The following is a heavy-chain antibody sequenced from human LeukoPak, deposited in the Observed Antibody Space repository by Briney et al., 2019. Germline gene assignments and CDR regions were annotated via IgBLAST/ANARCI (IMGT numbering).Heavy chain of an antibody. J-gene: IGHJ4*02. D-gene: IGHD3-16*02. Sequence: PGGSLRLSCAASGFTFSDCYMSWIRQAPGKGLEWVSYISSSGSTIYYADSVKGRFTISRDNAKNSLYLQMNSLRAEETAVYYCTTGKLEENTFGGVIVPYWGQGTLVTVSS. V-gene: IGHV3-11*01. CDR3: TTGKLEENTFGGVIVPY. CDR2: ISSSGSTI. CDR1: GFTFSDCY.